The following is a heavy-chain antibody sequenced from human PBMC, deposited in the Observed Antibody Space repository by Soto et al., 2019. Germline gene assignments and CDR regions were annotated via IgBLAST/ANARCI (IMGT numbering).Heavy chain of an antibody. CDR2: IYYSGST. J-gene: IGHJ5*02. V-gene: IGHV4-31*03. CDR1: GGSISSGGYY. Sequence: TLSLTCTVSGGSISSGGYYWSWIRQHPGKGLEWIGYIYYSGSTYYNPSLNSRVTISVDTSKNQFSLKLSSVTAADTAVYYCARASEAWFDPWGQGTLVTVSS. CDR3: ARASEAWFDP.